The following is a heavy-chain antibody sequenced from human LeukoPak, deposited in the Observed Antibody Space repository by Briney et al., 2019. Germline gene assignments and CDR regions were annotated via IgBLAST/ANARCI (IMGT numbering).Heavy chain of an antibody. CDR2: ISSSGSTI. Sequence: GGSLRLSCAASGFTFSSYEVNWVRQAPGKGLEWVSYISSSGSTIYYADSVKGRFTISRDNAKNSLYLQMNSLRAEDTAVYYCSSGYDAYYFDYWGQGTLVTVSS. J-gene: IGHJ4*02. CDR1: GFTFSSYE. CDR3: SSGYDAYYFDY. D-gene: IGHD5-12*01. V-gene: IGHV3-48*03.